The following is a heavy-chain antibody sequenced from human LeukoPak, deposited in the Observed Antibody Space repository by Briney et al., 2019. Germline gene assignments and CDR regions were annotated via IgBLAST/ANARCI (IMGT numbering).Heavy chain of an antibody. V-gene: IGHV3-23*01. J-gene: IGHJ4*02. CDR2: ISGGGGST. D-gene: IGHD3-10*01. Sequence: GGSLRLSCAASGFTFSSYAMSWVRQAPGKGLEWVSAISGGGGSTSYADSGKGRFTISRETSKNTLYMQMNSLRAEETAVYYCAKAPHLRGYPRNYFDYWGQGTLVTVSS. CDR1: GFTFSSYA. CDR3: AKAPHLRGYPRNYFDY.